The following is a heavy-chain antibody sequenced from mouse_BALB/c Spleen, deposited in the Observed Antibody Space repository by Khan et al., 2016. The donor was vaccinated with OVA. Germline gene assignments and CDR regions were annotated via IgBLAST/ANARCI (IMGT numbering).Heavy chain of an antibody. CDR1: GFSLTSYG. Sequence: QVQLKESGPGLVAPSQSLSITCTVSGFSLTSYGVHWVRQPPGKGLEWLGVIWACGSTNYNSALLSRLSISKDNSKSHVFLKMNSLQTDDTAMYYCARDTTVESYWYFDVWGAGTTVTVSS. D-gene: IGHD1-1*01. CDR2: IWACGST. J-gene: IGHJ1*01. V-gene: IGHV2-9*02. CDR3: ARDTTVESYWYFDV.